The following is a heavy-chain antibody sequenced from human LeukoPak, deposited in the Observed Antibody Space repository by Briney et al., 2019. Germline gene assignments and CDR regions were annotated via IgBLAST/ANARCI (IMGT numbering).Heavy chain of an antibody. CDR1: GGSISSSSQY. Sequence: SETLSLTCTVSGGSISSSSQYWTWIRQPPGKGLEWIGYIFYSGGSNYNPSLKSRVTISVDTSKNHFSLKLSSVTAADTAVYYCARLGSTFDIWGQGTMVTVSS. J-gene: IGHJ3*02. V-gene: IGHV4-61*03. CDR2: IFYSGGS. D-gene: IGHD2-2*01. CDR3: ARLGSTFDI.